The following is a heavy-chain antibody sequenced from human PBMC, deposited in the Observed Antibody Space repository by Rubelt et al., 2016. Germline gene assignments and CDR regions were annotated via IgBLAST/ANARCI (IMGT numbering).Heavy chain of an antibody. D-gene: IGHD6-19*01. CDR2: ISYDGSNK. V-gene: IGHV3-30*04. Sequence: QVQLVESGGGVVQPGRSLRLSCAASGFTFSSYAMHWVRQAPGKGLEWVAVISYDGSNKYYADYGKGRLTISRENSKNTLYLQMNSLRAEDTAVYYCARDRRGWAILDYWGQGTLVTVSS. CDR3: ARDRRGWAILDY. CDR1: GFTFSSYA. J-gene: IGHJ4*02.